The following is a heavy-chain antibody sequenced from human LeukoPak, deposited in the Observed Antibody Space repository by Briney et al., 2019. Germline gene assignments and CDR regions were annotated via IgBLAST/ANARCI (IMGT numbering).Heavy chain of an antibody. CDR3: AKDQSPGYCSSTSCFPPPPIDY. V-gene: IGHV3-43D*03. J-gene: IGHJ4*02. CDR1: GFTFDDYA. D-gene: IGHD2-2*01. Sequence: GGSLRLSCAASGFTFDDYAMHWVRQAPGEGLEWVSLISWDGGSTYYADSVKGRFTISRDNSKNSLYLQMNSLRAEDTALYYCAKDQSPGYCSSTSCFPPPPIDYWGQGTLVTVSS. CDR2: ISWDGGST.